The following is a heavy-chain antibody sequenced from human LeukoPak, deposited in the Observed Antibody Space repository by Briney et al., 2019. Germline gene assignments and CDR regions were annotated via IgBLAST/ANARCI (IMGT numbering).Heavy chain of an antibody. V-gene: IGHV3-48*04. CDR3: ARWDSSGCLDY. D-gene: IGHD3-22*01. CDR2: ISSSGTTI. CDR1: GFTFSSYN. J-gene: IGHJ4*02. Sequence: PGGSLRLSCAASGFTFSSYNMNWVRQAPGKGLEWVSFISSSGTTIYYADSVKGRFTISRDNAKNSLYLQMNSLRAEDTAVYFCARWDSSGCLDYWGQGTLVTVSS.